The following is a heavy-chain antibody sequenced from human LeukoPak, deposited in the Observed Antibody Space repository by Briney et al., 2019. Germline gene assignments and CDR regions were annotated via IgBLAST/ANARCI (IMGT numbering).Heavy chain of an antibody. CDR2: INPNSGGT. J-gene: IGHJ4*02. D-gene: IGHD5-12*01. CDR3: AREGIVAPKKFDY. CDR1: GYTFTSYY. V-gene: IGHV1-2*02. Sequence: AGSVKVSCKASGYTFTSYYMHWVRQAPGQGLEWMGWINPNSGGTNYAQKFQGRVTMTRDTSISTVYMELSRLISDDTAVYYCAREGIVAPKKFDYWGQGTLVTVSS.